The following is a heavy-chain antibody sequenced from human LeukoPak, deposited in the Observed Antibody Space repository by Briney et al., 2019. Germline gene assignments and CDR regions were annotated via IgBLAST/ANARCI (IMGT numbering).Heavy chain of an antibody. V-gene: IGHV1-2*02. CDR2: INPNSGDT. Sequence: ASVKVSCKASGYTFTAYYIHWVRQAPGHGLEWMGWINPNSGDTKYAQTFQGRVTMTRDTSISTAYMELHSLTSDDTAIYYCAKEGEGYDSSGYFLYWGQGALVTVSS. J-gene: IGHJ4*02. CDR1: GYTFTAYY. D-gene: IGHD3-22*01. CDR3: AKEGEGYDSSGYFLY.